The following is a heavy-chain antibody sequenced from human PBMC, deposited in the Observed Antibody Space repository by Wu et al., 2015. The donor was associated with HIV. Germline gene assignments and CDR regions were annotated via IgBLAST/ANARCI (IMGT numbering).Heavy chain of an antibody. CDR1: GYSFTHYG. CDR2: ISANNGDT. V-gene: IGHV1-18*01. Sequence: QVHLVQSGVEVKKPGASVKVSCKASGYSFTHYGIAWVRQAPGQGLEWMGWISANNGDTSYAQKFQGRVTVTTDTSTTTSYMELRSLKSDDTAIYYCAREGVDAFHPWGQGTQVTVSS. J-gene: IGHJ1*01. CDR3: AREGVDAFHP. D-gene: IGHD5-12*01.